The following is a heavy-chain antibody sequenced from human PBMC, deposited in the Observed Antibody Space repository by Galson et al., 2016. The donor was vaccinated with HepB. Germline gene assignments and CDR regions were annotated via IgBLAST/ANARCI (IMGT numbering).Heavy chain of an antibody. D-gene: IGHD5-12*01. J-gene: IGHJ4*02. V-gene: IGHV3-23*01. Sequence: SLSLSCAPSGFTFSAYAMTWVRQAPGKGLEWVSLISDSGGNSYYADSVKGRFTISRDNSRNTLYLQMNSLRVEDTAVYYCAEDSPGYSGYDWDYWGQGTLVTVSS. CDR2: ISDSGGNS. CDR3: AEDSPGYSGYDWDY. CDR1: GFTFSAYA.